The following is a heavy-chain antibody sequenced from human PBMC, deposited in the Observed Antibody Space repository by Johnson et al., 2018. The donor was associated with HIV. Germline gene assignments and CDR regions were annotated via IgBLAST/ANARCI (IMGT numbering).Heavy chain of an antibody. CDR3: AKDLALSGYLDAFDI. V-gene: IGHV3-9*01. Sequence: VLLVESGGGLVQPGRSLRLSCAASGFTFDDYAMHWVRQAPGKGLEWVSGISWNRGSIGYADSVKGRFTISRDNAKNPLYLQMNSLRAEDTALYYCAKDLALSGYLDAFDIWGQGTMVTVSS. D-gene: IGHD3-22*01. CDR2: ISWNRGSI. CDR1: GFTFDDYA. J-gene: IGHJ3*02.